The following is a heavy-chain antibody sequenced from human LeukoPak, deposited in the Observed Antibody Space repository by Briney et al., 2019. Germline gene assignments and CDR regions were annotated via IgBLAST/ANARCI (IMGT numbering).Heavy chain of an antibody. CDR1: GYSISSGSY. J-gene: IGHJ4*02. D-gene: IGHD3-3*01. CDR3: ARGDFWSGYRTIDY. CDR2: IHHSGRT. V-gene: IGHV4-38-2*01. Sequence: SETLSPTCAVSGYSISSGSYWGWIRQPPGKGLEWIGSIHHSGRTYYNPSLKSRVTISVDTSKNQFSLKVNSVTAADTAVYYCARGDFWSGYRTIDYWGQGTLVTVSS.